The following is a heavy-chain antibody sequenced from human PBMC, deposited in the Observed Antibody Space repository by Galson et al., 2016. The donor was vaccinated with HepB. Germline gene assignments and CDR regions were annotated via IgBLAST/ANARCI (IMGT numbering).Heavy chain of an antibody. J-gene: IGHJ4*02. CDR2: ISYDGSNK. D-gene: IGHD3-9*01. CDR3: ARDRRRYFDWFVL. Sequence: SLRLSCAASGFTFSSYAMHWVRQAPGKGLEWVAVISYDGSNKYYADSVKGRFTISRDNSKNTLYPQMNSLRAEDTAVYYCARDRRRYFDWFVLWGQGTLVTVSS. V-gene: IGHV3-30-3*01. CDR1: GFTFSSYA.